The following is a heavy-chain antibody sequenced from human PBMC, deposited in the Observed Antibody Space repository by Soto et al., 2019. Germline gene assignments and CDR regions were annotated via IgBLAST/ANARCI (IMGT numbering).Heavy chain of an antibody. J-gene: IGHJ4*01. CDR3: AKRDGSGWYYFDY. CDR2: ISYDGSNK. V-gene: IGHV3-30*18. CDR1: GFTFSSYG. Sequence: PGGSLRLSCAAPGFTFSSYGMHWVRQAPGKGLEWMAIISYDGSNKYYADSVKGRFTISRDNSKNTLYLQMNSLRADDTAVYYCAKRDGSGWYYFDYWGPGTLVTVSS. D-gene: IGHD6-19*01.